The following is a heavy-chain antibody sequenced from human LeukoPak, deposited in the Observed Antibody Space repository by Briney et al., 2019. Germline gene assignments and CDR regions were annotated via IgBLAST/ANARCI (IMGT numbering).Heavy chain of an antibody. CDR1: GFTFTSYT. D-gene: IGHD2-21*01. V-gene: IGHV3-30*01. CDR2: TSYDGGNR. CDR3: ARKSLWFKYYDY. Sequence: GGPLRLSCAASGFTFTSYTMHWVRQPPGQGLEWVAATSYDGGNRYYADYVKGRFTISRDNSNNTLFLQMKSLRPEDTAVYFCARKSLWFKYYDYWGQGIWVTVSS. J-gene: IGHJ4*02.